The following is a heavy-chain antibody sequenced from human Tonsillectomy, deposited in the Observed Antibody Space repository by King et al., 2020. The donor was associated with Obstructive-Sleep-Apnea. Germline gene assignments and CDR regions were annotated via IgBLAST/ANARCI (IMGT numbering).Heavy chain of an antibody. CDR2: INSDGSST. CDR3: VYGDYVVPFDY. V-gene: IGHV3-74*01. J-gene: IGHJ4*02. CDR1: GFTFSSYW. D-gene: IGHD4-17*01. Sequence: VQLVESGGGLVQPGGSLRLSCAASGFTFSSYWMHWVRQAPGKGLVGVSRINSDGSSTSYADSVKGRFTISRDNAKNTLYLQMNSLRAEDTAVYYCVYGDYVVPFDYWGQGTLVTVSS.